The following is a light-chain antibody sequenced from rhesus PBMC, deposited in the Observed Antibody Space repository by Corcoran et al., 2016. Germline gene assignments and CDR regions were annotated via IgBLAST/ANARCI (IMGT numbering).Light chain of an antibody. J-gene: IGKJ3*01. CDR3: QQRNSYPFT. V-gene: IGKV1-33*01. Sequence: DIQMTQSPSSLSASVGDKVTITCRASQGISNALAWYQQKPGKAPKLLIYAASSLQSGVPSRVSGRGSGTDFTLTISSLQPEDFAVYYCQQRNSYPFTFGPGTKLDIK. CDR2: AAS. CDR1: QGISNA.